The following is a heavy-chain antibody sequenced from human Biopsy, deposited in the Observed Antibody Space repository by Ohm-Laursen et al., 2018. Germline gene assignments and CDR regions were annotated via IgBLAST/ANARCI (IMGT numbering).Heavy chain of an antibody. CDR2: VYYSGTT. CDR1: GGSICSDW. V-gene: IGHV4-59*13. CDR3: TGATDSTGCLYYYFYGMDI. D-gene: IGHD3-22*01. J-gene: IGHJ6*02. Sequence: SDTLSLTCTVFGGSICSDWWSWMRPTPGKGLVWLGYVYYSGTTTYNPSLRSRVTISVDRSRNHISLRLQSVTAADTAIYYCTGATDSTGCLYYYFYGMDIWGQGTTVTVSS.